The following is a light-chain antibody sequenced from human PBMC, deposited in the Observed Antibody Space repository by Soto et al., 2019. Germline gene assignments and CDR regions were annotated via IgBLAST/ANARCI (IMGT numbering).Light chain of an antibody. Sequence: EIVLTQSPAILSLSPGERATLSCRASQSVSSHLAWYQQKPGQAPRLLMYDTSNRATGIPARFSGSGSGTDFTLTISSLEPEDFAFYYCQQRVNWPLTFGGGTKVEIK. V-gene: IGKV3-11*01. CDR2: DTS. J-gene: IGKJ4*01. CDR3: QQRVNWPLT. CDR1: QSVSSH.